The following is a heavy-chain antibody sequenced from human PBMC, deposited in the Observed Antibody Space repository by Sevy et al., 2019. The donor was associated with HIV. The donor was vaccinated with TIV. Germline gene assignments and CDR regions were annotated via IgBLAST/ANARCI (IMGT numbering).Heavy chain of an antibody. CDR2: IYSDGRT. CDR1: GFSVSSNY. J-gene: IGHJ6*02. Sequence: GGSLRLSCVVSGFSVSSNYMSWVRQAPGKGLEWVSNIYSDGRTYYAASVRGRFTISRDNSKNTGYLEMKSLRAEDTAVYYCTREDIVLGEDNYYGMDVWGHGTTVTVSS. CDR3: TREDIVLGEDNYYGMDV. D-gene: IGHD2-15*01. V-gene: IGHV3-53*01.